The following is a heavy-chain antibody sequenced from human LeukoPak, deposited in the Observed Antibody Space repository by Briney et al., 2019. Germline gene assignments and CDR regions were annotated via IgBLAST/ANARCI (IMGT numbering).Heavy chain of an antibody. D-gene: IGHD5-12*01. CDR2: FDPEDGET. Sequence: VSVKVSCKVSGYTLTELSMHWVRQAPGKGLEWMGGFDPEDGETIYAQKFQGRVTMTEDTSTDTAYMELSSLRSEDTAVYYCATSSGGYSGYDLGYWGQGTLVTVSS. J-gene: IGHJ4*02. V-gene: IGHV1-24*01. CDR1: GYTLTELS. CDR3: ATSSGGYSGYDLGY.